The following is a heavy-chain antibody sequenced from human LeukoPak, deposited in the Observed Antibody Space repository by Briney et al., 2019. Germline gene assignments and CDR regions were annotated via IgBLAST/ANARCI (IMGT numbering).Heavy chain of an antibody. CDR1: GFTFSSYA. J-gene: IGHJ4*02. D-gene: IGHD6-6*01. CDR3: ARSSSSLFDY. V-gene: IGHV3-23*01. CDR2: ISGSGSST. Sequence: GGSLRLSCAASGFTFSSYAMSWVRQAPGKGLEWVSAISGSGSSTYYADSVKGRFTISRDNSKNSLYLQMSSLRAEDTAVYYCARSSSSLFDYWGQGTLVTVSS.